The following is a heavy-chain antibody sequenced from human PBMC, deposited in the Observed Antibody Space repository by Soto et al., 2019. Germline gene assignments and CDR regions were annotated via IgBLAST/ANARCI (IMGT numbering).Heavy chain of an antibody. J-gene: IGHJ4*02. D-gene: IGHD5-12*01. CDR2: IISMFGTP. CDR1: GATFSISV. V-gene: IGHV1-69*12. Sequence: QVQLVQSGAELKKPGSSVKVSCRASGATFSISVFNWVRQAPGQGLEWMGGIISMFGTPNYSQKFQGRVTISADEPTSTGYMKLNNLKSEDKAIYCCARDQDGGYEQRDYWGQGPQVTVSP. CDR3: ARDQDGGYEQRDY.